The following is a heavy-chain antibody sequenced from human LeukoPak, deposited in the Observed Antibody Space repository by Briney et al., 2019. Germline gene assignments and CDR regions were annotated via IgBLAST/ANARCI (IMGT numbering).Heavy chain of an antibody. D-gene: IGHD3-3*01. CDR1: GFTFSDSS. J-gene: IGHJ4*02. Sequence: GGSLRPSCVASGFTFSDSSMSWVRQAPGKGLEWLANIKQGEGDKFYLESVMGRFTISRDNGNNSLFLQLTSLRVEDTAVYYCARGGLFGTLDYWGQGARVTVS. CDR3: ARGGLFGTLDY. CDR2: IKQGEGDK. V-gene: IGHV3-7*01.